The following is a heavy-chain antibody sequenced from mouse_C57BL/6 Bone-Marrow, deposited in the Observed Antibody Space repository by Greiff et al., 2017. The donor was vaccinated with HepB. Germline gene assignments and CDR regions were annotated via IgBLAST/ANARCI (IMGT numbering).Heavy chain of an antibody. D-gene: IGHD2-3*01. V-gene: IGHV1-64*01. CDR2: IHPNSGST. Sequence: QVQLQQPGAELVKPGASVKLSCKASGYTLTSYWMHWVKQRPGQGLEWIGMIHPNSGSTNYNEKFKSKATLTVDKSSSTAYMQLSSLTSEDSAVYYCAREGKYDDYDDWGQGTTLTVSS. CDR1: GYTLTSYW. CDR3: AREGKYDDYDD. J-gene: IGHJ2*01.